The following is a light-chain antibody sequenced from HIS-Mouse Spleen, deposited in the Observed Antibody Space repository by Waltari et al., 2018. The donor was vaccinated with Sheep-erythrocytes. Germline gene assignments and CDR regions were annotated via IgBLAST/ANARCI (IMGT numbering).Light chain of an antibody. CDR3: QAWDSSTVV. V-gene: IGLV3-1*01. J-gene: IGLJ2*01. Sequence: SYELTPPPTVSVSPGQTASITCSGDKLGDKYACGYHQKAGQSPVLVIYQDSNRPAGVTGRFSGSNSGNTATLTIRETLAMDEADYYCQAWDSSTVVFGGGTKLTVL. CDR1: KLGDKY. CDR2: QDS.